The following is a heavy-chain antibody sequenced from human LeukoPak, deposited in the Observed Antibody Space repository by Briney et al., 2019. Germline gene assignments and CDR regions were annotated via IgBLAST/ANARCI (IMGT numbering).Heavy chain of an antibody. CDR3: ARVGDYYYDSSGYSDY. V-gene: IGHV4-34*01. CDR1: GGSISSYY. J-gene: IGHJ4*02. Sequence: SETLSLTCTVSGGSISSYYWSWIRQPPGKGLEWIGEINHSGSTNYNPSLKSRVTISVDTSKNQFSLKLSSVTAADTAVYYCARVGDYYYDSSGYSDYWGQGTLVTVSS. D-gene: IGHD3-22*01. CDR2: INHSGST.